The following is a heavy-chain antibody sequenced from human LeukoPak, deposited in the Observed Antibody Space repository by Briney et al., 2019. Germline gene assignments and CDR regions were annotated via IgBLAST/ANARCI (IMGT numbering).Heavy chain of an antibody. CDR3: AKGDPFRAGWFDP. V-gene: IGHV4-4*07. D-gene: IGHD6-13*01. Sequence: SETLSLTCTVSGGSFSIYYWSWIRQPAGKGLQWIGRIYTSGSTNYNPSLKSRVTMSVDTSKNQFSLKLGSVTAADAAVYYCAKGDPFRAGWFDPWGQGILVTVSS. CDR1: GGSFSIYY. J-gene: IGHJ5*02. CDR2: IYTSGST.